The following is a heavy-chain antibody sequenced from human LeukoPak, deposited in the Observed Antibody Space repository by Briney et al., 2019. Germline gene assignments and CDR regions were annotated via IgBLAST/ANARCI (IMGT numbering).Heavy chain of an antibody. CDR2: IYYSGST. Sequence: KPTETLSLTCTVSGGSISSSSYYWGWIRQPPGKGLEWIGSIYYSGSTYYNPSLKSRVTISVDTSKNQFSLKLSSVTAADTAVYYCARLVGFGELLTNWFDPWGQGTLVTVSS. CDR1: GGSISSSSYY. D-gene: IGHD3-10*01. J-gene: IGHJ5*02. V-gene: IGHV4-39*01. CDR3: ARLVGFGELLTNWFDP.